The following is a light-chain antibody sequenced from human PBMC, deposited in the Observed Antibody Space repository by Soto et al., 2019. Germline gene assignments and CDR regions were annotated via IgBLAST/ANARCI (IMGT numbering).Light chain of an antibody. CDR1: QSVSSSY. Sequence: EIVLTQSPGTLSLSPGERATLSCMASQSVSSSYLAWYQQKPGQAPRLLIYSASSRATGIPDRFSGSGSGTDFTLTISRLEAEDFAVYYCQQYVERSPITFGQGTRLEIK. J-gene: IGKJ5*01. V-gene: IGKV3-20*01. CDR3: QQYVERSPIT. CDR2: SAS.